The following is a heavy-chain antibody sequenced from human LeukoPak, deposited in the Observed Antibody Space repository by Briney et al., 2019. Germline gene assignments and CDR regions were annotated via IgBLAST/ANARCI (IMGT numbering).Heavy chain of an antibody. CDR1: GGSISSSSYY. V-gene: IGHV4-39*01. Sequence: SETLSLTCTVSGGSISSSSYYWGWIRQPPGKGLEWIGSIYYSGSTYYNPSLKSRVTISVDTSKNQFSLKLSSVTAADTAGYYCGGFFYYYYGMDVWGQGTTVTVSS. CDR2: IYYSGST. CDR3: GGFFYYYYGMDV. J-gene: IGHJ6*02.